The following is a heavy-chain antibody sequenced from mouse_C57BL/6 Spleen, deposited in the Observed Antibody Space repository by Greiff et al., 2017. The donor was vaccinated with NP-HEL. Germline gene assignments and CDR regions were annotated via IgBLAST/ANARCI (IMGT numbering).Heavy chain of an antibody. CDR1: GYTFTSYW. CDR2: IDPSDSYT. V-gene: IGHV1-50*01. Sequence: VQLQQPGAELVKPGASVKLSCKASGYTFTSYWMQWVKQRPGQGLEWIGEIDPSDSYTNYNQKFKGKATLTVDTSSSTAYMQLSSLTSEDSAVYYCARRGAYKNYAMDYWGQGTSVTVSS. J-gene: IGHJ4*01. CDR3: ARRGAYKNYAMDY. D-gene: IGHD6-5*01.